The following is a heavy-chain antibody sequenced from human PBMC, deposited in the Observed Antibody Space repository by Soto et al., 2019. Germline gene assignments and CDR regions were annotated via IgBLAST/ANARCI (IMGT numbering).Heavy chain of an antibody. V-gene: IGHV1-8*01. CDR2: MNPNSGNT. Sequence: ASVKVSCKASGYTFTSYDINWVRQATGQGLEWTGWMNPNSGNTGYAQKFQGRVTMTRNTSISTAYMELSSLRSEDTAVYYCARGFKDYYGSGSYYIFDYWGQGTMVTVYS. D-gene: IGHD3-10*01. CDR3: ARGFKDYYGSGSYYIFDY. CDR1: GYTFTSYD. J-gene: IGHJ4*02.